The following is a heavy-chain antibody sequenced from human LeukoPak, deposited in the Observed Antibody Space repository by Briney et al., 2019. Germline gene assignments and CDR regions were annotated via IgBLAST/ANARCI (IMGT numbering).Heavy chain of an antibody. J-gene: IGHJ4*01. Sequence: GGSLRLSCAASGFTFISYGMQWVRQTPGKGLVWVSRINNGGSDMSYADSVKGRFTISRDNAKNTLYLQMKSLRAEDTAVYYSARELPREVTLDYWGQGTPVSVSS. CDR1: GFTFISYG. V-gene: IGHV3-74*01. CDR3: ARELPREVTLDY. D-gene: IGHD2-21*02. CDR2: INNGGSDM.